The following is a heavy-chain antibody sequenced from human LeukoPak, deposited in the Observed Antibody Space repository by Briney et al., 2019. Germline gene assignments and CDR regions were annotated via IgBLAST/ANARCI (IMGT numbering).Heavy chain of an antibody. CDR1: GGSISSGSYY. CDR3: ARVDFWSGYYFGWFDP. Sequence: PSQTLSLTCTVSGGSISSGSYYWSWIRQPAGKGLEWIGRIYTSGSTNYNPSLKSRVTISVDTSKNQFSLKLSSVTAADTAVYYCARVDFWSGYYFGWFDPWGQGTLVTVSS. CDR2: IYTSGST. J-gene: IGHJ5*02. V-gene: IGHV4-61*02. D-gene: IGHD3-3*01.